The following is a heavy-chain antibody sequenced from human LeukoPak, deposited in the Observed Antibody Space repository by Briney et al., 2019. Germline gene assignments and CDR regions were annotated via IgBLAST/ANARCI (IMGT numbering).Heavy chain of an antibody. CDR3: AKDRQQLTSWGDNWFDP. V-gene: IGHV3-7*03. CDR1: GFTFSSYW. CDR2: IKQDGSEK. J-gene: IGHJ5*02. Sequence: PGGFLRLSCAASGFTFSSYWMSWVRQAPGKGLEWVANIKQDGSEKYYVDSVKGRFTISRDNAENSLYLQMNSLRAEDTAVYYCAKDRQQLTSWGDNWFDPWGQGTLVTVSS. D-gene: IGHD6-13*01.